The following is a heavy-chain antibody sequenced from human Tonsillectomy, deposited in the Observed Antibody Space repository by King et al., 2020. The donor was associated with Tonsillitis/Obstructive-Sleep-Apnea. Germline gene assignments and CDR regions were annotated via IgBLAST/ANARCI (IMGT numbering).Heavy chain of an antibody. J-gene: IGHJ6*03. CDR3: ARASGTAVAGGYYYYMDV. Sequence: VQLQQWGAGLLKPSETLSLTCAVYGGSFSGYYWSWIRQPPGKGLEWIGEISHSGSTNYNPSLKSRVTISVDTSKNQFSLQLSSVTAADTAVYYCARASGTAVAGGYYYYMDVWGTGTPVTVSS. CDR2: ISHSGST. D-gene: IGHD6-19*01. CDR1: GGSFSGYY. V-gene: IGHV4-34*01.